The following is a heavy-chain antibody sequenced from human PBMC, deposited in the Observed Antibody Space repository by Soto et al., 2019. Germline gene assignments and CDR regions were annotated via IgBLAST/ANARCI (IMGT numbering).Heavy chain of an antibody. Sequence: QVQLVQSGADVKKPGASVKVSCKTSGYPFSGYFMPWLRQAPGQGLEWMGWMNPNSGGTDYAQKFQGRVSMTWDTSISPAYMELSRLRSDDTAIYYCARGYYSSSWRVFDYWGQGTLVTVSS. V-gene: IGHV1-2*02. CDR1: GYPFSGYF. D-gene: IGHD6-13*01. J-gene: IGHJ4*02. CDR3: ARGYYSSSWRVFDY. CDR2: MNPNSGGT.